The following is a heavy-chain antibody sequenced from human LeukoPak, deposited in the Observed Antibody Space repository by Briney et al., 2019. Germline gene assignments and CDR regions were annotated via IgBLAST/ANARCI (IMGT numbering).Heavy chain of an antibody. CDR1: GYTFTSYD. CDR2: MNPNSGNT. D-gene: IGHD5-18*01. J-gene: IGHJ6*02. V-gene: IGHV1-8*01. CDR3: AGADTAGSPGVYYYYYYGMDV. Sequence: ASVKVSCKASGYTFTSYDINWVRQATGQGLEWMGWMNPNSGNTGYAQKFQGRVTMTRNTSISTAYMELSSLRSEDTAVYYCAGADTAGSPGVYYYYYYGMDVWGQGTTVTVSS.